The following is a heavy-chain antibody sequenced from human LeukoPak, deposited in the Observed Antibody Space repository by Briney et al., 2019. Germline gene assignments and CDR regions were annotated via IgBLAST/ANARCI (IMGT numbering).Heavy chain of an antibody. CDR2: KKQEGSAK. CDR3: ALDRRGGGWGGAFDM. J-gene: IGHJ3*02. V-gene: IGHV3-7*01. Sequence: RRSLSLSCAASGFPFSRYWMSGVRQAPAKGLEYVVNKKQEGSAKYYVDATEGQFTNYRDNAKNTLHRQMNRLTPGDTLVYYFALDRRGGGWGGAFDMWGEGT. D-gene: IGHD6-19*01. CDR1: GFPFSRYW.